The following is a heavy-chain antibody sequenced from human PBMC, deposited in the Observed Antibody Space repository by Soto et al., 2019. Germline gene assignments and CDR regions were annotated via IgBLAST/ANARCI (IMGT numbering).Heavy chain of an antibody. D-gene: IGHD2-15*01. J-gene: IGHJ5*02. V-gene: IGHV4-30-2*01. Sequence: QLQLQESGSGLVKPSQTLSLTCAVSGGSISSGGYSWSWIRQPPGKGLEWIGYIYHSGSTYYNPSLKSRVTISVDRSKNQFSLKLSSVTAADTAVYYWARSSYCSGGSCYGFDPWGQGTLVTVSS. CDR2: IYHSGST. CDR1: GGSISSGGYS. CDR3: ARSSYCSGGSCYGFDP.